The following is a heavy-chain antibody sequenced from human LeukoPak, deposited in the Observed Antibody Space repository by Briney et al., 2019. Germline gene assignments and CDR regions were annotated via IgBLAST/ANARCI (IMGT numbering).Heavy chain of an antibody. CDR3: ARAVAGDDAFDI. V-gene: IGHV4-4*02. CDR1: GGSISSSNW. CDR2: IYHSGST. Sequence: PSETLSLTCAVSGGSISSSNWWSWVRQPPGKGLEWIGEIYHSGSTNYNPSLKSRVTISVDTSKNQFSLKLSSVTAADTAVYYCARAVAGDDAFDIWGQGTMVTVSS. D-gene: IGHD6-19*01. J-gene: IGHJ3*02.